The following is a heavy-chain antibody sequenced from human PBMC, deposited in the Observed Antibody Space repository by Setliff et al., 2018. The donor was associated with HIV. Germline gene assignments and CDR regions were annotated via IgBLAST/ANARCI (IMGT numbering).Heavy chain of an antibody. J-gene: IGHJ3*02. D-gene: IGHD3-3*01. CDR3: ARVPRITTLRNAFDI. CDR2: IDPDKGDT. V-gene: IGHV1-2*02. CDR1: GGTFSSYV. Sequence: ASVKVSCKASGGTFSSYVISWVRQAPGQGLESMGWIDPDKGDTGYAHNFQGRVIMTRDTSTSTVYMELHWLTSDDTAIYYCARVPRITTLRNAFDIWGQGTMVTVSS.